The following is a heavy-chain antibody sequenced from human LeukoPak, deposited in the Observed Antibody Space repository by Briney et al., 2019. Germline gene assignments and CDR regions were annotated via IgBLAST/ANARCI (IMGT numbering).Heavy chain of an antibody. CDR2: IYYGGSTSGST. V-gene: IGHV4-59*01. Sequence: PSETLSLTCSVSGGPIRSYYWSWLRQPPGKGLEGKGLEWIGYIYYGGSTSGSTNYNPSLKSRVTISVDTSKNQFSLKLSSVTAADTAVYYCASRSSIWSGYQNTLYYFDSWGQGTLVTVSS. CDR3: ASRSSIWSGYQNTLYYFDS. J-gene: IGHJ4*02. CDR1: GGPIRSYY. D-gene: IGHD3-3*01.